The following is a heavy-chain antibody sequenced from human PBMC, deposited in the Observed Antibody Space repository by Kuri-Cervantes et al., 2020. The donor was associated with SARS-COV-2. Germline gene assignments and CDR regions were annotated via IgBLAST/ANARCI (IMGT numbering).Heavy chain of an antibody. CDR2: IYYSGST. Sequence: SETLSLTCTVSGGSISSSSYYWGWIRQPPGKGLEWIGYIYYSGSTYYNPSLKSRVTISVDTSKNQFSLKLSSVTAADTAVYYCARADRITIFGVVIIGAFDIWGQGTTVTVSS. CDR3: ARADRITIFGVVIIGAFDI. J-gene: IGHJ3*02. CDR1: GGSISSSSYY. V-gene: IGHV4-39*07. D-gene: IGHD3-3*01.